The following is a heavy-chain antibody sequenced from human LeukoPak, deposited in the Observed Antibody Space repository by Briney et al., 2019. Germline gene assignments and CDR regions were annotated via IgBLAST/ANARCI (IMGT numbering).Heavy chain of an antibody. J-gene: IGHJ3*02. CDR1: GYTFTSYA. CDR2: INTNTGNP. D-gene: IGHD2-21*02. V-gene: IGHV7-4-1*02. Sequence: GSVKVSCKASGYTFTSYAMNWVRQAPGQGLEWMGWINTNTGNPTYAQGFTGRFVFSLDTSVSTAYLQISSLKAEDTAVYYCASRVVVTASDAFDIWGQGTMVTVSS. CDR3: ASRVVVTASDAFDI.